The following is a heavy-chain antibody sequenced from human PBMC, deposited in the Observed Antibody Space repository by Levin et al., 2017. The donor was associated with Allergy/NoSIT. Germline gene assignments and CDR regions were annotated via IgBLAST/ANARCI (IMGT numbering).Heavy chain of an antibody. CDR1: GFSFHDAA. CDR3: VKDLSDYFYVMNV. J-gene: IGHJ6*02. CDR2: ISGNSDSI. Sequence: GGSLRLSCAASGFSFHDAAMHWVRQGLGKGLEWVSGISGNSDSIGYADSVKGRFTISRDNAKKLLFLQMDSLRGEDTALYYCVKDLSDYFYVMNVWGQGTTVTVSS. V-gene: IGHV3-9*01. D-gene: IGHD2/OR15-2a*01.